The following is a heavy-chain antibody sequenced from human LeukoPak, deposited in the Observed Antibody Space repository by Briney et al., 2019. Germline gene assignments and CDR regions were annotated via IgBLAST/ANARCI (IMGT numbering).Heavy chain of an antibody. CDR3: AKDLDIVVVVAATLNGWFDP. J-gene: IGHJ5*02. D-gene: IGHD2-15*01. Sequence: PGGSLRLSCAASGFTFSSYAMSWVRQAPGKGLEWVSAISGSGGSTYCADSVKGRFTISRDNSKNTLYLQMNSLRAEDTTVYYCAKDLDIVVVVAATLNGWFDPWGQGTLVTVSS. CDR1: GFTFSSYA. CDR2: ISGSGGST. V-gene: IGHV3-23*01.